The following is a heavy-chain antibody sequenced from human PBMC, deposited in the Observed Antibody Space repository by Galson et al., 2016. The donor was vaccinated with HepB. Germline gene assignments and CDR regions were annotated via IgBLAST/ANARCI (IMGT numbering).Heavy chain of an antibody. Sequence: SLRLSCAASGFTFSSYAMSWVRQAPGKGLEWVSAISGSGGSTNYADSVKGRFAISRDNSKNTLYLQMNSLRAEDTAVYYCANENKYQLLFFDYGMDVWGQGTTFTVSS. CDR2: ISGSGGST. D-gene: IGHD2-2*01. V-gene: IGHV3-23*01. CDR1: GFTFSSYA. CDR3: ANENKYQLLFFDYGMDV. J-gene: IGHJ6*02.